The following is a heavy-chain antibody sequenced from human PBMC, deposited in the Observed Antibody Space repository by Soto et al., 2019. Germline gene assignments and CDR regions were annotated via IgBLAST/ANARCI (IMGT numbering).Heavy chain of an antibody. Sequence: PSETLSLTCAVYGGSFSGYYWSWIRQPPGKGLEWIGEINHSGSTNYNPSLKSRVTISVDTSKNQFSLKLSSVTAADTAVYYCARGKTYYDILTGYYVRNNWFDPWGQGTLVTVSS. V-gene: IGHV4-34*01. D-gene: IGHD3-9*01. J-gene: IGHJ5*02. CDR3: ARGKTYYDILTGYYVRNNWFDP. CDR1: GGSFSGYY. CDR2: INHSGST.